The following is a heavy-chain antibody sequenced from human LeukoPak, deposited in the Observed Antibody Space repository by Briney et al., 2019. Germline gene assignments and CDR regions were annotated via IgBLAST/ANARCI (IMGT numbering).Heavy chain of an antibody. CDR2: INPNSGGT. J-gene: IGHJ3*02. CDR1: GYTFTGYY. V-gene: IGHV1-2*02. CDR3: ARDQDGSYLSDAFDI. Sequence: GASVKVSCKASGYTFTGYYMHWVRQAPGQGLEWMGWINPNSGGTNYAQKFQGRVTMTRDTSISTAYMELSRLRSDDTAVYYCARDQDGSYLSDAFDIWGQGTMVTVSS. D-gene: IGHD1-26*01.